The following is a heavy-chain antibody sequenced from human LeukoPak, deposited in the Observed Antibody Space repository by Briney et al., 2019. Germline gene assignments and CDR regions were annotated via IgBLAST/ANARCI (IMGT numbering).Heavy chain of an antibody. CDR3: ARDSYSSGWYNYYGVDV. CDR1: GFTFSSYS. CDR2: ISSSSSYI. Sequence: GGSLRLSCAASGFTFSSYSMNWVRQAPGKGLEWVSSISSSSSYIYYADSVKGRFTISRDNAKNSLYLQMNSLRAEDTAVYYCARDSYSSGWYNYYGVDVWGQGTTVTVSS. D-gene: IGHD6-19*01. V-gene: IGHV3-21*01. J-gene: IGHJ6*02.